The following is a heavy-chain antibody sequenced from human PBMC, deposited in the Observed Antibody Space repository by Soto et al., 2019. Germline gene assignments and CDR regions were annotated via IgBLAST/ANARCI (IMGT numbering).Heavy chain of an antibody. CDR1: GFTFSSYS. CDR2: ISGSGGST. CDR3: AKSYGSSWAPRDY. J-gene: IGHJ4*02. V-gene: IGHV3-23*01. D-gene: IGHD6-13*01. Sequence: EVQLLESGGGLVQPGGSLRLSCAASGFTFSSYSMSWVRQAPGKGLEWVSAISGSGGSTYYADSVKGRFTISRDNSKNTLYLHMNSLRAEDTAVYYCAKSYGSSWAPRDYWGQGTLVTVSS.